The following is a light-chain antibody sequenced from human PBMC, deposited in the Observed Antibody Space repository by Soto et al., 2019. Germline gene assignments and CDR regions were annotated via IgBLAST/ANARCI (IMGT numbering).Light chain of an antibody. Sequence: EIVMTQSPGTLSVSPGERATLSCRASQSVSSNLAWYQQKPRQAPRLLIYGASTRATGIPARFSGSGSGTEFTLTISSLESEDFAVYYCQQYNNWPWTFGQGTKVEIK. CDR2: GAS. J-gene: IGKJ1*01. CDR3: QQYNNWPWT. CDR1: QSVSSN. V-gene: IGKV3-15*01.